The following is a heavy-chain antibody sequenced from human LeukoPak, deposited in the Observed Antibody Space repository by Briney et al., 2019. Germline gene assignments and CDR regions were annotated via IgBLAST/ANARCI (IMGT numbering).Heavy chain of an antibody. V-gene: IGHV4-38-2*02. D-gene: IGHD2-15*01. CDR2: IYHSGST. Sequence: SETLSLTCTVSGYSISSGYYWGWIRQPPGKGLEWIGSIYHSGSTYYNPSLKSRVTISVDTSKNQFSLKLSSVTAADTAVYYCARGAFSYYFDYWGQGTLVTVSS. CDR1: GYSISSGYY. CDR3: ARGAFSYYFDY. J-gene: IGHJ4*02.